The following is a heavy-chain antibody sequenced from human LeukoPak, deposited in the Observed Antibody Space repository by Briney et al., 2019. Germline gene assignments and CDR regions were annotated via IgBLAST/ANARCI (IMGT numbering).Heavy chain of an antibody. V-gene: IGHV3-30*02. D-gene: IGHD2-15*01. CDR2: IRYDGSNK. CDR1: GFTFSSYG. Sequence: PGGSLRLSXAASGFTFSSYGMHWVRQAPGKGLEWVAFIRYDGSNKYYADSVKGRFTISRDNSKNTLYLQMNSLRAEDTAVYYCAKEWVEDIVVVVAATRTASIDYWGQGTLVTVSS. J-gene: IGHJ4*02. CDR3: AKEWVEDIVVVVAATRTASIDY.